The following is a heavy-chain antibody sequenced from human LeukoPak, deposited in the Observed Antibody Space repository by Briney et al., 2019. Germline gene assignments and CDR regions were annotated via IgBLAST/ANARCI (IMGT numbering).Heavy chain of an antibody. CDR3: ARQYSGIYYDAFDI. Sequence: PGESLKISFKGSGXSFTSYWIGWVRQMPGKGMEWMGIIHPGDSDTRYSPSFQGQVTISADKSTSTAYLQWSSLKASDTAMYYCARQYSGIYYDAFDIWGQGTMVTVSS. D-gene: IGHD1-26*01. CDR2: IHPGDSDT. V-gene: IGHV5-51*01. CDR1: GXSFTSYW. J-gene: IGHJ3*02.